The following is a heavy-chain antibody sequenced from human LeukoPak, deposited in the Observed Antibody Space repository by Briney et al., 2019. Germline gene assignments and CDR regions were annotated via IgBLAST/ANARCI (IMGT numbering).Heavy chain of an antibody. CDR2: ISSYNGNT. Sequence: ASVKVSCKASGYTFNSYGISWVRQAPGQGLEWMGWISSYNGNTNYAQKLQGRVTMTTDTSTSTAYTELTSLRSDDTAVYYCARGIGSSTWYDPFDYWGQGTLVTVSS. J-gene: IGHJ4*02. CDR1: GYTFNSYG. CDR3: ARGIGSSTWYDPFDY. D-gene: IGHD6-13*01. V-gene: IGHV1-18*01.